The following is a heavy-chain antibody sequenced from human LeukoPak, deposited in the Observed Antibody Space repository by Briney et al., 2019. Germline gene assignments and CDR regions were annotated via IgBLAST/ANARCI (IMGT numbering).Heavy chain of an antibody. CDR1: GGSFSGYY. J-gene: IGHJ5*02. V-gene: IGHV4-34*01. CDR3: ARGLYCSSTSCYLNWFDP. Sequence: SETLSLTCAVYGGSFSGYYWSWIRQPPGKGLEWIGEINHSGSTNYNPSLKSRVTISVDTSKNQFFLKLSSVTAADTAVYYCARGLYCSSTSCYLNWFDPWGQGTLVTVSS. D-gene: IGHD2-2*01. CDR2: INHSGST.